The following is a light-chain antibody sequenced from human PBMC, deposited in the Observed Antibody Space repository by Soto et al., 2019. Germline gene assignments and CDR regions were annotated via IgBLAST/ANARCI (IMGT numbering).Light chain of an antibody. CDR1: TSDVGGYNL. V-gene: IGLV2-23*01. CDR3: CSYPSSSSYV. Sequence: QSALTQPASVSGSPGQSITICCSGTTSDVGGYNLVSWYQQHTAKAPKLLIYEGTQRPSGVSSRFSGSKSGNTASLTISGLQAEVEADYYFCSYPSSSSYVFGTGTKLTVL. J-gene: IGLJ1*01. CDR2: EGT.